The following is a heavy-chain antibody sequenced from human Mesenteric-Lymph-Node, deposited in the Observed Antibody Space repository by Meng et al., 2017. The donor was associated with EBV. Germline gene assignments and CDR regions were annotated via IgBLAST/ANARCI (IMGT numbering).Heavy chain of an antibody. CDR2: ISGSGGST. CDR3: AKDRSAYCGGDCYNFDY. Sequence: EGQLLGVGGGLVRPGGSLRPSCAASGFTFSSYAMSWVRQAPGKGLEWVSAISGSGGSTYYADSVKGRFTISRDNSKNTLYLQMNSLRAEDTAVYYCAKDRSAYCGGDCYNFDYWGQGTLVTVSS. J-gene: IGHJ4*02. CDR1: GFTFSSYA. V-gene: IGHV3-23*01. D-gene: IGHD2-21*02.